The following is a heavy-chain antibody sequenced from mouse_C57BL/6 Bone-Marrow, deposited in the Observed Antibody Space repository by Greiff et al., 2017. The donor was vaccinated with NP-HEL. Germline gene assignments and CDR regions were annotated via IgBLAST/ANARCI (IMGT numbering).Heavy chain of an antibody. D-gene: IGHD1-1*01. CDR1: GYAFSSSW. Sequence: QVQLQQSGPELVKPGASVKISCKASGYAFSSSWMNWVKQRPGKGLEWIGRIYPGDGDTNYNGKFKGKATLTADKSSSTAYMQLSSLTSEDSAVYFCASLIYYYGSSYLFDYWGQGTTLTVSS. CDR3: ASLIYYYGSSYLFDY. J-gene: IGHJ2*01. V-gene: IGHV1-82*01. CDR2: IYPGDGDT.